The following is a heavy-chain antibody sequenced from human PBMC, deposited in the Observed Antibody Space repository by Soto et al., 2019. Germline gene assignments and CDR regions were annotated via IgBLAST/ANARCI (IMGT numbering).Heavy chain of an antibody. CDR3: ARLKRDGYNYSPLYY. D-gene: IGHD5-12*01. CDR2: ISASDGSI. Sequence: GGSLRLSCAASGFTFSSHAMSWVRQAPGKGLEWVSGISASDGSIDYADYVKGRFTISRDKSISTAYLQWSSLKASDTAMYYCARLKRDGYNYSPLYYWGQGTLVTVSS. V-gene: IGHV3-23*01. J-gene: IGHJ4*02. CDR1: GFTFSSHA.